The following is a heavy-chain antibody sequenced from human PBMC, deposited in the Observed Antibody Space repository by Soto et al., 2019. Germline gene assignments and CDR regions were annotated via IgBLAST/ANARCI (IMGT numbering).Heavy chain of an antibody. CDR2: IVVGSGNT. Sequence: QMPLVQSGPEVKKPGTSVKVSCKASGFTFTSSAVQWVRQARGQRLEWIGWIVVGSGNTNYAQKFQERVTITRDMSTSTAYMELSSLRSEDTAVYYCAADRISSGWYGASDYWGQGTLVTVSS. D-gene: IGHD6-19*01. CDR1: GFTFTSSA. J-gene: IGHJ4*02. V-gene: IGHV1-58*01. CDR3: AADRISSGWYGASDY.